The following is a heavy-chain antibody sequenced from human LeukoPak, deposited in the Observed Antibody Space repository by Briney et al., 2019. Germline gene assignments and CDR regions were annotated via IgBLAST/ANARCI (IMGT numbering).Heavy chain of an antibody. CDR1: GFTFSSYA. CDR2: ISSGDRT. J-gene: IGHJ4*02. V-gene: IGHV3-23*01. CDR3: AKDATASPYFHWFDN. Sequence: GGSLRPSCAASGFTFSSYAMNWVRQAPGKGLEWVAGISSGDRTFHAESVKARFTISRDKSKDTLYLQMNSLRAEDTAVYYCAKDATASPYFHWFDNWGQGTQVIVSS. D-gene: IGHD3-9*01.